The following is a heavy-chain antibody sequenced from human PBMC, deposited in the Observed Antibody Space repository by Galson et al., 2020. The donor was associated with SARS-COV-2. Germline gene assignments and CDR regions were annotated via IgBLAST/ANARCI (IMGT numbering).Heavy chain of an antibody. CDR3: ARLRYYDVLTGYIVDV. CDR1: GYTFTDYY. J-gene: IGHJ6*02. CDR2: INPKSGGT. V-gene: IGHV1-2*02. D-gene: IGHD3-9*01. Sequence: ASVKVSCKASGYTFTDYYIHWVRLAPGQGLEWMGWINPKSGGTNYAQKFEGRVTMTRDTSITTAYMELSRLRADDTAVYYCARLRYYDVLTGYIVDVWGQGTMVTVSS.